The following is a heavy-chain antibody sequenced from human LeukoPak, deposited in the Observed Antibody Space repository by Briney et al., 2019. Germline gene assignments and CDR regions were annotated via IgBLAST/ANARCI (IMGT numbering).Heavy chain of an antibody. V-gene: IGHV3-15*01. CDR2: IKSKTDGGTT. Sequence: PGGSLRLSCAASGFTFSNAWMSWVRQAPGKGLEWVGRIKSKTDGGTTDYAAPVKGRFTISRDDSKNTLYLQMNSLKTEDTAVYYCTTGIVVVPAAPHYWGQGTLVTVSS. CDR3: TTGIVVVPAAPHY. J-gene: IGHJ4*02. CDR1: GFTFSNAW. D-gene: IGHD2-2*01.